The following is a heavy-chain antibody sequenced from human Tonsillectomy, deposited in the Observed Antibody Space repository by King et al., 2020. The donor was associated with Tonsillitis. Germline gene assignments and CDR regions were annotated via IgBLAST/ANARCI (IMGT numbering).Heavy chain of an antibody. CDR1: VFTFSSYW. Sequence: VQLVESGGGLVQPGGSLRLSCAASVFTFSSYWMSWVRQAPGKGLEWVANIKQDGSEKDYLDSLKGRFTISRDNAKNSLYLQMNSPRAEDTAVYYCAREKATVTSRGYFDLWGRGTLVTVSA. D-gene: IGHD4-17*01. V-gene: IGHV3-7*01. CDR2: IKQDGSEK. J-gene: IGHJ2*01. CDR3: AREKATVTSRGYFDL.